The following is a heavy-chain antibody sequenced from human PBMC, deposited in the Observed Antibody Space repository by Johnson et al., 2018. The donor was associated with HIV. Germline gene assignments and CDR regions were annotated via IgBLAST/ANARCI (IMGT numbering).Heavy chain of an antibody. V-gene: IGHV3-13*01. CDR2: IGTAGTT. CDR3: ATVWRNEGRHSFDV. D-gene: IGHD1-1*01. J-gene: IGHJ3*01. CDR1: GFTFSSYD. Sequence: VQLVESGGGLVQPGGSLRLSCAASGFTFSSYDMHWVRQATGKGLEWVSAIGTAGTTHNADSVKGRFAISRNNADNSLYLQMNSLRVEDTALYFCATVWRNEGRHSFDVWGLGTMVTVSS.